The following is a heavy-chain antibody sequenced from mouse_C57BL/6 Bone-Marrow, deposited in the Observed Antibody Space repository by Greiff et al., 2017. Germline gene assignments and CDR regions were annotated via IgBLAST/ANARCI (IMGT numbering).Heavy chain of an antibody. CDR2: IHPNSGST. J-gene: IGHJ4*01. CDR3: ASPHYYGSSLYYYAMDY. Sequence: QVQLQQPGAELVKPGASVKLSCKASGYTFTIYWMHWVKQRPGQGLEWIGMIHPNSGSTNYNEKFKSKATLTVDKSSSTAYMQLSSLTSEDSAVYYCASPHYYGSSLYYYAMDYWGQGTSVTVSS. CDR1: GYTFTIYW. V-gene: IGHV1-64*01. D-gene: IGHD1-1*01.